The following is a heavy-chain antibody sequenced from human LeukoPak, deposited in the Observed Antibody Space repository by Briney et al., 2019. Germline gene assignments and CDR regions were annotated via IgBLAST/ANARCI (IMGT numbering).Heavy chain of an antibody. V-gene: IGHV4-34*01. J-gene: IGHJ4*02. Sequence: SETLSLTCAVYGGSFSGYYWSWIRQPPGKGLEWIGEINHSGSTNYNPSLKSRVTISVDTSKNQFSLKLSSVTAADTAVYYCARPGNYYDSSGYKIWGQGTLVTVSS. D-gene: IGHD3-22*01. CDR3: ARPGNYYDSSGYKI. CDR2: INHSGST. CDR1: GGSFSGYY.